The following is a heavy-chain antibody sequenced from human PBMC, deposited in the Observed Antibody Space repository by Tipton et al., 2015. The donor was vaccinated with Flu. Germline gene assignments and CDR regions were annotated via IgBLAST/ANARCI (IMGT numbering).Heavy chain of an antibody. CDR3: ASLTGDDY. Sequence: AVSGFTFDDLAMHWVRQAPGKGLEWVSGISWNSGSVDYAYSVKGRFTISRDNAKNSLYLQMNSLRAEDTAVYYCASLTGDDYWGQGTLVTVSS. CDR1: GFTFDDLA. D-gene: IGHD7-27*01. CDR2: ISWNSGSV. J-gene: IGHJ4*02. V-gene: IGHV3-9*01.